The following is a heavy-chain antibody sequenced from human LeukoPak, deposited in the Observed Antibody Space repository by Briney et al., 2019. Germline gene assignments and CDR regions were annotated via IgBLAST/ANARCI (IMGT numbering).Heavy chain of an antibody. D-gene: IGHD4-17*01. CDR3: AAANDYGDYYYYMDV. CDR2: IVVGSGNT. CDR1: GFPFTSSA. Sequence: ASVKVSCKASGFPFTSSAMQWVRQARGQRLEWIGWIVVGSGNTNYAQKFQERVTITRDMSTSTAYMELSSLRSEDTAVYYCAAANDYGDYYYYMDVWGKGTTATVSS. J-gene: IGHJ6*03. V-gene: IGHV1-58*02.